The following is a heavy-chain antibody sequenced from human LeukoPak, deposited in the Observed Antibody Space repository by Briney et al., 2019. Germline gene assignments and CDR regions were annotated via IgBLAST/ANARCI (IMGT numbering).Heavy chain of an antibody. CDR2: IYHSGST. CDR3: ARDILATSIAAPYY. V-gene: IGHV4-38-2*02. D-gene: IGHD6-13*01. J-gene: IGHJ4*02. Sequence: SETLSLTCTVSGYSISSGYYWGWIRQPPGKGLEWIGSIYHSGSTYYNPSLKSRVTISVDTSKNQFSLKLSSVTAADTAVYYCARDILATSIAAPYYWGQGTLVTVSS. CDR1: GYSISSGYY.